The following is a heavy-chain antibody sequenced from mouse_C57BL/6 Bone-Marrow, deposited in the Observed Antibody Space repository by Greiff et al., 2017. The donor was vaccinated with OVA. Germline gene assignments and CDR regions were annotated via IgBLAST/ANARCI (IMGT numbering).Heavy chain of an antibody. CDR2: FHPYNDDT. V-gene: IGHV1-47*01. CDR1: GYTFTTYP. J-gene: IGHJ4*01. D-gene: IGHD2-5*01. Sequence: VQLQQSGAELVKPGASVKMSCKASGYTFTTYPIEWMKQNHGKSLEWIGNFHPYNDDTKYNEKFKGKSTLTVEKSSSTVHLELSRLTSDDSAVYYCARAYSNSYYYAMDYWGQGTSVTVSS. CDR3: ARAYSNSYYYAMDY.